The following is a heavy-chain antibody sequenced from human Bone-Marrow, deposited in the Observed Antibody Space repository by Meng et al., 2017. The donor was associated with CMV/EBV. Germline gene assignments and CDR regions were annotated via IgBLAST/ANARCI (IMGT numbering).Heavy chain of an antibody. CDR2: INHSGST. CDR1: GGSFSGYY. CDR3: ARENYYDSSGYWDY. D-gene: IGHD3-22*01. J-gene: IGHJ4*02. Sequence: SETLSLTCAVYGGSFSGYYWSWIRQPPGKGLEWIGEINHSGSTNYNPSLKSRVTISVDTSKSQFSLKLSSVTAADTAVYYCARENYYDSSGYWDYWGQGTLVTVSS. V-gene: IGHV4-34*01.